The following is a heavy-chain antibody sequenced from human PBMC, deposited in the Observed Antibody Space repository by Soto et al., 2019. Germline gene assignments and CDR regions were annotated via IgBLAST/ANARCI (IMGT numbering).Heavy chain of an antibody. V-gene: IGHV4-30-4*01. CDR1: GGSISSDDYF. J-gene: IGHJ6*02. CDR2: IYYSGRT. D-gene: IGHD4-17*01. CDR3: ARDRPSYGDYVRSFYSFGVDV. Sequence: TLSLTCTVSGGSISSDDYFWSWIRQPPGRGLEWIGCIYYSGRTYYTPSLESRVSISVDTSKNQFSLRLTSVTAADTAVYYCARDRPSYGDYVRSFYSFGVDVWGQGTTVTV.